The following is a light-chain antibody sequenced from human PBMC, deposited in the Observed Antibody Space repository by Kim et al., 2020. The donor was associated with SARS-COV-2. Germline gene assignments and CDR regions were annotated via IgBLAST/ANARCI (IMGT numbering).Light chain of an antibody. CDR1: SSNIGNNY. V-gene: IGLV1-51*01. Sequence: QSVLTQPPSVSAAPGQKVTISCSGSSSNIGNNYVSWYQQLPGTAPKLLIYDNNKRPSGIPDRFSGSKSGTSATLGITGLQTGDEADYYYGTWDSSLSAVFGGGTQLTVL. CDR3: GTWDSSLSAV. CDR2: DNN. J-gene: IGLJ3*02.